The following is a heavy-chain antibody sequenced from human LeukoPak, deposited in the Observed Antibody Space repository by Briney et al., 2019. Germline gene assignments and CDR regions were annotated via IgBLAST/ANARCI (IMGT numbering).Heavy chain of an antibody. J-gene: IGHJ4*02. Sequence: TGGSLRLSCAASGFTFTDAWMSWVRQAPGKGLEWVGHVKSNTAGGTTDYAAPVKGRFTISRDDSKNTLYLQMNSLKPEDTALYYCVTEYYGSYNFWGQGALVTVSS. CDR2: VKSNTAGGTT. D-gene: IGHD1-26*01. CDR1: GFTFTDAW. CDR3: VTEYYGSYNF. V-gene: IGHV3-15*01.